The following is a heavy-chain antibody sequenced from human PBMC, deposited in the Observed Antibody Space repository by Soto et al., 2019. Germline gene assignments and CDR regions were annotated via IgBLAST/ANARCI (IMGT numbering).Heavy chain of an antibody. CDR2: IYWDGDK. Sequence: QITLKESGPTLVKPTQTLTLTCTFSGFSLSTSGVGVGWIRQPPGKALEWLAFIYWDGDKRYSPSLKSWLTITKHTSKNQVVLTVTNMDPVDPATYCCARLLRDGYPYWYFYLWGRGTLVTVSS. V-gene: IGHV2-5*02. J-gene: IGHJ2*01. CDR1: GFSLSTSGVG. CDR3: ARLLRDGYPYWYFYL. D-gene: IGHD5-12*01.